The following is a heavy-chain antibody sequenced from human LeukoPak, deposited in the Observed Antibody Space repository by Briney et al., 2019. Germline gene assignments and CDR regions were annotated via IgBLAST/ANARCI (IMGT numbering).Heavy chain of an antibody. D-gene: IGHD3-3*01. Sequence: PGGSLRLSCAASRFSFSNHSMNWVRQAPGKGLGWVSYISNSGSAKYYAASVKGRFTISRDNGKNSLYLQMNSLRAEDTAVYYCARMSGSRLPGNWGQGTLVIVSS. CDR1: RFSFSNHS. CDR3: ARMSGSRLPGN. J-gene: IGHJ4*02. CDR2: ISNSGSAK. V-gene: IGHV3-48*01.